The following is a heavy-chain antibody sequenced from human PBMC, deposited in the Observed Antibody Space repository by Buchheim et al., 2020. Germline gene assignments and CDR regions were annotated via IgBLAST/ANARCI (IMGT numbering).Heavy chain of an antibody. D-gene: IGHD3-10*01. V-gene: IGHV3-30*18. J-gene: IGHJ6*01. CDR2: ISFDGSNK. CDR1: GFTFSSYG. Sequence: QVQLVESGGGVVQPGRSLRLSCAASGFTFSSYGMHWVRQAPGKGLEWVALISFDGSNKYYADSVKGRFTISRDNSKNTLYLQMNSLRAEDTAVYYCAKGRELRLYYYYYGMDVWGQGTT. CDR3: AKGRELRLYYYYYGMDV.